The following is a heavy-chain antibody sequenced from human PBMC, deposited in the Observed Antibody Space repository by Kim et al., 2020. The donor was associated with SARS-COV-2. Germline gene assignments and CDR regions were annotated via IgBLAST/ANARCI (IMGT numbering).Heavy chain of an antibody. Sequence: SETLSLTCNVSGGSISGSTYYWGWIRQPPGKRLEWIGTIFHSGSPYYNPSLNSRFTISVDTSKHQFSLRVTSVTATDTAVYYCARLTGATAGMGDNWGRG. CDR1: GGSISGSTYY. V-gene: IGHV4-39*01. CDR2: IFHSGSP. J-gene: IGHJ4*02. D-gene: IGHD6-19*01. CDR3: ARLTGATAGMGDN.